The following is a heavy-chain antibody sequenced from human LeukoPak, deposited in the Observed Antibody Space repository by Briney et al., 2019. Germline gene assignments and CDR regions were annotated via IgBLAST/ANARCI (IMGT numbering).Heavy chain of an antibody. CDR2: IYYSGST. D-gene: IGHD1-26*01. V-gene: IGHV4-39*01. J-gene: IGHJ4*02. CDR3: VKSGGYGLIDC. CDR1: GGSISSSSYY. Sequence: SETLSLTCTVSGGSISSSSYYWGWIRQPPGKGLEWIGSIYYSGSTYYNPSLKSRVTISVDTSKNQVSLRLNSVTAADTAMYYCVKSGGYGLIDCWGQGTLVTVSS.